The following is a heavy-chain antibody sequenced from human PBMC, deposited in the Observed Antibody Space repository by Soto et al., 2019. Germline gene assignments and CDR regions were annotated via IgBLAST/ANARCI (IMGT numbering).Heavy chain of an antibody. CDR3: TTVFEY. CDR2: IDGVGAGT. V-gene: IGHV3-74*01. J-gene: IGHJ4*02. CDR1: GFTFTNYW. Sequence: EVQLVQSGGGSVQPGGSLRLSCAASGFTFTNYWMHWVRQVPGKGLVWVSRIDGVGAGTSYSDSVRGRFTISRDNAENMLHLQMHSLRAEDTAVSYCTTVFEYWGQGTLVTVSS.